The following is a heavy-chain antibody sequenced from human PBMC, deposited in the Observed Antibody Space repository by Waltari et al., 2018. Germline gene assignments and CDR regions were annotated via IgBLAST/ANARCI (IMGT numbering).Heavy chain of an antibody. CDR2: INHSGST. V-gene: IGHV4-34*01. D-gene: IGHD6-19*01. Sequence: QVQLQQWGAGLLKPSETLSLTCAVYGGSFSGYYWSWIRQPPGKGLEWIGEINHSGSTNYNPSLKSRVTISVDTSKNQFSLKLSSVTAADTAVYYCARWGGYSSGWYSTPGFFDYWGQGTLVTVSS. J-gene: IGHJ4*02. CDR1: GGSFSGYY. CDR3: ARWGGYSSGWYSTPGFFDY.